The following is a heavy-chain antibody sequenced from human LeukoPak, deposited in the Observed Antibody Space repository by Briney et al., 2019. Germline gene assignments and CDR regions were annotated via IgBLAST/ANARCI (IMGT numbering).Heavy chain of an antibody. CDR1: GFTFSSYG. CDR3: VKHYHRRRAFDI. CDR2: FSINGDST. V-gene: IGHV3-23*01. D-gene: IGHD2-2*01. J-gene: IGHJ3*02. Sequence: GASLRLSCAASGFTFSSYGMSWVRQAPGKGLEWVSVFSINGDSTYYADSVKGRFTISRDNFKNTLFLQMNGLRAEDTATYYCVKHYHRRRAFDIWGQGTMVTVSS.